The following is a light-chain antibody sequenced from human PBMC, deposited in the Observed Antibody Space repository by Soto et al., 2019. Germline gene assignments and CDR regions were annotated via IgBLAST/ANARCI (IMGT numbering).Light chain of an antibody. CDR3: TSSTSTHTYI. CDR2: DVS. CDR1: SSDVGGYNY. J-gene: IGLJ1*01. V-gene: IGLV2-14*03. Sequence: QALLSEPASLSGSPGQSITISCTGTSSDVGGYNYVSWYQQHPDKAPRLMIYDVSNRPSGVSDRFPGSKSGDTASLTISGLQAEDEADYYCTSSTSTHTYIFGTGPNVTVL.